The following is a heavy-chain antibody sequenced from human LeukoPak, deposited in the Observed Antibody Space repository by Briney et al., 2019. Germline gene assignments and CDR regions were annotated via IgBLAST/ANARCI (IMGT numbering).Heavy chain of an antibody. CDR1: GFTFSSYW. J-gene: IGHJ4*02. CDR2: IKQDGSEK. D-gene: IGHD3-22*01. V-gene: IGHV3-7*01. CDR3: ARAVRWGYDSSVSPSYYFDY. Sequence: GGSLRLSCAASGFTFSSYWMSWVRQAPGKGLEWVANIKQDGSEKYYVDSVKGRFTISRDNAKNSLYLQMNSLRAEDTAVYYCARAVRWGYDSSVSPSYYFDYWGQGTLVTVSS.